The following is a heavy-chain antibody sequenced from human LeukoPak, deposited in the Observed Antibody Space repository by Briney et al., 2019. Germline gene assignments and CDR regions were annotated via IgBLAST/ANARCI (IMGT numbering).Heavy chain of an antibody. CDR1: GYSFTSYD. Sequence: ASVKVSCKASGYSFTSYDINWVRQATGQGLEWMGWMNPYSGNTGYAQKFQGRVTMTRNTSISTAYMELSSLRSEDTAVYYCARGFDSSGWYIDYWGQGTLVTVSS. CDR2: MNPYSGNT. J-gene: IGHJ4*02. V-gene: IGHV1-8*01. CDR3: ARGFDSSGWYIDY. D-gene: IGHD6-19*01.